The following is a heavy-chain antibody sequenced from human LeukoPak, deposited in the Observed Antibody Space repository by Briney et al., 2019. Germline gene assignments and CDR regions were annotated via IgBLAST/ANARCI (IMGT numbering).Heavy chain of an antibody. CDR3: ARGRIGQWLAPHPNWFDP. J-gene: IGHJ5*02. CDR2: INHSGST. D-gene: IGHD6-19*01. CDR1: GGSFSGYY. Sequence: SETLSLTCAVYGGSFSGYYWSWIRQPPGKGLEWIGEINHSGSTNYNPSLKSRVTISVDTSKNQFSLKLSSVTAADTAVYYCARGRIGQWLAPHPNWFDPWGQGTLVTVSS. V-gene: IGHV4-34*01.